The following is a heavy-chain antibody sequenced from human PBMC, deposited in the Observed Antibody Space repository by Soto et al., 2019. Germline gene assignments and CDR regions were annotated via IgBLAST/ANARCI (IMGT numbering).Heavy chain of an antibody. V-gene: IGHV1-18*01. CDR1: GGTLSFYV. CDR2: ISAYNGNT. J-gene: IGHJ5*02. Sequence: AAVKVSCEASGGTLSFYVISWVRQAPGQGLEWMGWISAYNGNTNYAQKLQGRVTMTTDTSTSTAYMELRSLRSDDTAVYYCARALPIAAAAWLDPWGQGTLVIV. CDR3: ARALPIAAAAWLDP. D-gene: IGHD6-13*01.